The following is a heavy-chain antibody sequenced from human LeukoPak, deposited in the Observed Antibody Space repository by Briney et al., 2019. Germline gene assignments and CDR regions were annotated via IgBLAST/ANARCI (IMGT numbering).Heavy chain of an antibody. CDR3: AREGMGYYDSSGPEDWFDP. Sequence: PSETLSLTCTVSGGSISSYYWSWVRQPAGKGLEWIGRIYTSGSTNYNPSLKSRVTMSVDTSKNQFSLKLSSVTAADTAVYYCAREGMGYYDSSGPEDWFDPWGQGTLVTVSS. J-gene: IGHJ5*02. V-gene: IGHV4-4*07. CDR1: GGSISSYY. CDR2: IYTSGST. D-gene: IGHD3-22*01.